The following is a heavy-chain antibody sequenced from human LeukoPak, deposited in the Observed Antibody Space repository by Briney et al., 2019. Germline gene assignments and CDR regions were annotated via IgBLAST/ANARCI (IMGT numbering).Heavy chain of an antibody. V-gene: IGHV3-30*02. CDR3: AKGFYYCSDGCPQYYYYMDV. D-gene: IGHD2-15*01. J-gene: IGHJ6*03. CDR2: IRYDGRDK. CDR1: GLTCSRLG. Sequence: GGSLGLSCAASGLTCSRLGRHWDRQAPGRGLDRVAFIRYDGRDKYYADFVKGRFTISRDNSENTLFLKMNSLRPEDTAVYYCAKGFYYCSDGCPQYYYYMDVWGKGTTVIVSS.